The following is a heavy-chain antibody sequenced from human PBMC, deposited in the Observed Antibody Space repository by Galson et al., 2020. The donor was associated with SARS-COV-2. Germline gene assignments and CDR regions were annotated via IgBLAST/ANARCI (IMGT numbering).Heavy chain of an antibody. Sequence: GGSLRLSCAASGFTFSSYAMHWVRQAPGKGLEWVAVIWYDGSNKYYADSVKGRFTISRDNSKNTLYLQMNSLRAEDTAGYYCAKDSDQWLVPRYYMDVWGKGTTVTVSS. V-gene: IGHV3-33*06. CDR1: GFTFSSYA. CDR3: AKDSDQWLVPRYYMDV. J-gene: IGHJ6*03. D-gene: IGHD6-19*01. CDR2: IWYDGSNK.